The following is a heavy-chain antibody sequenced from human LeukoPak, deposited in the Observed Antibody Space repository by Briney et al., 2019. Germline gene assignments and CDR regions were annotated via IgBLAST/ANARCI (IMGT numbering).Heavy chain of an antibody. CDR1: GFTFSDYY. J-gene: IGHJ1*01. Sequence: GGSLRLSCAASGFTFSDYYMNWIRQAPGKGLEWVSYISSSGSSIYYADSVKGRFTISRDNAKNSLYLQMTSLRAGDTAVYYCATASSITAAGTFQHWGQGTLVTVSS. V-gene: IGHV3-11*01. D-gene: IGHD6-13*01. CDR2: ISSSGSSI. CDR3: ATASSITAAGTFQH.